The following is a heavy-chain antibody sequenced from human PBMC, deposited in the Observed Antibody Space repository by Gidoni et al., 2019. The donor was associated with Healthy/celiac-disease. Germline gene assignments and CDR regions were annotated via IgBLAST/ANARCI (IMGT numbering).Heavy chain of an antibody. J-gene: IGHJ5*02. Sequence: EVQLVESGGGLVQPGGSLRLSCAASGFTFSSYAMSWVRQAPGKGLEWVSAISGSGGSTYYADSVKGRFTISRDNSKNTLYLQMNSLRAEDTAVYYCAKALRGSYYYDSSGYPNWFDPWGQGTLVTVSS. CDR3: AKALRGSYYYDSSGYPNWFDP. V-gene: IGHV3-23*04. CDR1: GFTFSSYA. CDR2: ISGSGGST. D-gene: IGHD3-22*01.